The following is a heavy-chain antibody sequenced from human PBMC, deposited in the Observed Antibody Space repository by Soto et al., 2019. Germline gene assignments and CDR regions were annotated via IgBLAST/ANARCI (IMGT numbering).Heavy chain of an antibody. CDR2: MKPTSGNT. V-gene: IGHV1-8*01. Sequence: QVQLVQSGAEVKKPGASVKVSCKASGYTFSSYDINWVRQATGQGLEWMGWMKPTSGNTGYAQKFQGRVTMTRDTSISTAYLELSSLRSEDTAVYYCVRSGYCTNGVCYFGDFDCWGQGTLVTVSS. CDR3: VRSGYCTNGVCYFGDFDC. D-gene: IGHD2-8*01. CDR1: GYTFSSYD. J-gene: IGHJ4*02.